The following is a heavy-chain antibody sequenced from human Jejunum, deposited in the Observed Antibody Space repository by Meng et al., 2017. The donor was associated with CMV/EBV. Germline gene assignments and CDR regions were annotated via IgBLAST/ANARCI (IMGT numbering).Heavy chain of an antibody. CDR1: FPFSNYY. Sequence: FPFSNYYMSWIRLAPGKGLEWISYISGDGSDLFYGDSVRGRFTISRDNAKNSLYLPINSLRVEDTAVYYCVRDILRVGITYYFDYWGQGTLVPFSS. CDR2: ISGDGSDL. J-gene: IGHJ4*02. CDR3: VRDILRVGITYYFDY. D-gene: IGHD1-26*01. V-gene: IGHV3-11*04.